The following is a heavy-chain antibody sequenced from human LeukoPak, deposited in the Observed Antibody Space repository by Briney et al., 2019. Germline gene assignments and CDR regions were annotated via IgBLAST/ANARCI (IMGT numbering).Heavy chain of an antibody. V-gene: IGHV3-23*01. D-gene: IGHD6-19*01. CDR1: GFTFSSYA. Sequence: GGSLRLSCAASGFTFSSYAMSWVRQAPGKGLEWVSAISGSGGSTYYADSVKGRFTISRDNSKNTLYLQMNSLRAEDTAVYYYAKGRIAVAHYYGMDVWGQGTTVTVSS. CDR3: AKGRIAVAHYYGMDV. J-gene: IGHJ6*02. CDR2: ISGSGGST.